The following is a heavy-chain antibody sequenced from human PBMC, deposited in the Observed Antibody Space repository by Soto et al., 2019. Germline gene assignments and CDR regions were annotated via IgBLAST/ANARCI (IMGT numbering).Heavy chain of an antibody. Sequence: ASVKVSCKASGYTFTSYGISWVRQAPGQGLEWMGWISAYNGNTNYAQKLQGRVTMTTDTSTSTAYMELRSLRSDDTAVYYCARSNYGSGSYYNANAFDIWGKGTMVTVSS. V-gene: IGHV1-18*01. D-gene: IGHD3-10*01. CDR1: GYTFTSYG. CDR2: ISAYNGNT. CDR3: ARSNYGSGSYYNANAFDI. J-gene: IGHJ3*02.